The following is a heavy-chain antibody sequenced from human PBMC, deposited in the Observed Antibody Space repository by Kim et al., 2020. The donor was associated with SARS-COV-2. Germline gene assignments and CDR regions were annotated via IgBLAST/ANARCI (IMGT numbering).Heavy chain of an antibody. V-gene: IGHV3-21*01. D-gene: IGHD6-13*01. Sequence: GGSLRLSCAASGFTFSSYSMNWVRQAPGKGLEWVSSISSSSSYIYYADSVKGRFTISRDNAKNSLYLQMNSLRAEDTAVYYCARVLGEYSSSWLDDAFDIWGQGTMVTVSS. J-gene: IGHJ3*02. CDR2: ISSSSSYI. CDR1: GFTFSSYS. CDR3: ARVLGEYSSSWLDDAFDI.